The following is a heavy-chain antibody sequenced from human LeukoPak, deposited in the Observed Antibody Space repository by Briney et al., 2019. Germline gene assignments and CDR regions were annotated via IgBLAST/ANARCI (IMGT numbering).Heavy chain of an antibody. J-gene: IGHJ4*02. CDR2: INPNSGST. D-gene: IGHD3-10*01. CDR1: GYTFTGYY. CDR3: ARDFGSPMVRGVFFDY. Sequence: ASVTVSCKASGYTFTGYYMHWVRQAPGPGLEWMGWINPNSGSTNYAQKFQGWVTMTRDTSISTAYMELSRLRSDDTAVYYCARDFGSPMVRGVFFDYWGQGTLVTVSS. V-gene: IGHV1-2*04.